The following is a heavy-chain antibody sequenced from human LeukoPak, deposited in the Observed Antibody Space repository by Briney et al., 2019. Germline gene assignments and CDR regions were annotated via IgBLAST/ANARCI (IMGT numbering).Heavy chain of an antibody. CDR3: ARPQSVTGLGTGWFDP. CDR1: GGSISSYY. Sequence: SETLSLTCTVSGGSISSYYWSWIRQPPGEGLEWIGYIYYSGSTNYNPSLKSRVTISVDTSKNQFSLKLSSVTAADTAVYYCARPQSVTGLGTGWFDPWGQGTLVTVSS. V-gene: IGHV4-59*08. CDR2: IYYSGST. D-gene: IGHD6-19*01. J-gene: IGHJ5*02.